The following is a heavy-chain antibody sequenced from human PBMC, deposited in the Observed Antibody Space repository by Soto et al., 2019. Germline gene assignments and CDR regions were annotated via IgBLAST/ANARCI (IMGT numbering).Heavy chain of an antibody. CDR3: ARAVYGDLDY. CDR1: GFNFANYA. CDR2: IRGETNGGTA. V-gene: IGHV3-49*04. Sequence: GGSLRLSCTGSGFNFANYALTWVRQAPGKGLEWVGFIRGETNGGTADYAASLKGRITISRDDSKSIAYLEINSLQTEDTAVYFCARAVYGDLDYWGQGIQVTVSS. D-gene: IGHD4-17*01. J-gene: IGHJ4*02.